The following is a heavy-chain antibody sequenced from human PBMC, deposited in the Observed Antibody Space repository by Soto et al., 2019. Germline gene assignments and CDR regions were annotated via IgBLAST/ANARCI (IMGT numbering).Heavy chain of an antibody. CDR1: GGSISSYY. CDR3: ATSGSYYEFDY. J-gene: IGHJ4*02. Sequence: PSETLSLTCTGSGGSISSYYWSWIRQPAGKGLEWIGRIYTSGSTNYNPSLKSRVTMSVDTSKNQFSLKLSSVTAADTAVYYCATSGSYYEFDYWGQGTLVTVSS. V-gene: IGHV4-4*07. CDR2: IYTSGST. D-gene: IGHD1-26*01.